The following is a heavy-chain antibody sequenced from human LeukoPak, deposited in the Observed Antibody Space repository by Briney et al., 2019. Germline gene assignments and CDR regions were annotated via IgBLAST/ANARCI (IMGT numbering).Heavy chain of an antibody. V-gene: IGHV3-33*01. J-gene: IGHJ4*02. CDR1: GFTFSSYG. Sequence: GGSLRLSCAASGFTFSSYGMHWVRQAPGKGLEWVAVIWYDGSNKYYADSVKGRFTISRDNSKNTLYLQMNSLRAEDTAVYYCARDPVGAPRYYFDYWGQGTLVTVSS. CDR2: IWYDGSNK. D-gene: IGHD1-26*01. CDR3: ARDPVGAPRYYFDY.